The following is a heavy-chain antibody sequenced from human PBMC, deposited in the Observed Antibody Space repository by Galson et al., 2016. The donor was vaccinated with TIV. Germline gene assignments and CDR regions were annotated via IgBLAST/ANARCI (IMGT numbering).Heavy chain of an antibody. CDR3: ARGRLVGATIDRDY. V-gene: IGHV4-61*08. CDR1: GASVSRGGYY. CDR2: IYDNGNT. D-gene: IGHD1-26*01. J-gene: IGHJ4*02. Sequence: LSLTCTVSGASVSRGGYYWTWIRQPPGKGLEWIGYIYDNGNTDYIPSLKRQVSMSVDTSKNQFSLKLTSVTAADTAMYFCARGRLVGATIDRDYWGQGIRVTVSS.